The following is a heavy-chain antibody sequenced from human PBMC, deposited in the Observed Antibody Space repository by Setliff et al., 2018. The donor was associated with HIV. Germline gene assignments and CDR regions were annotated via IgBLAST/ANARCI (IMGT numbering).Heavy chain of an antibody. D-gene: IGHD3-3*01. Sequence: SETLSLTCTVSGGSISSSRYYWGWIRQPPGKGLEWIASIYHSGTTYYNPSLKSRVTISVDMSNNQFSLKVTSVTAADTAVYYCMRGRSITIFGVAYFDFWGQGTQVTVSS. V-gene: IGHV4-39*07. CDR3: MRGRSITIFGVAYFDF. J-gene: IGHJ4*02. CDR1: GGSISSSRYY. CDR2: IYHSGTT.